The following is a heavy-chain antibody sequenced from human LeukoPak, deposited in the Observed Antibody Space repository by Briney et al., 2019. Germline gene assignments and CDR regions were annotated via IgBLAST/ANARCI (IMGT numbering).Heavy chain of an antibody. CDR3: ARSLVGVVRGVIIYWFDP. J-gene: IGHJ5*02. CDR2: IKEDGTEK. D-gene: IGHD3-10*01. V-gene: IGHV3-7*03. CDR1: GFTFSAYW. Sequence: GGSLRLSCAASGFTFSAYWMTWVRQAPGKGLKWVANIKEDGTEKNYVDSVKGRFTISRDNVKKSLYLEMNSLRVEDTAVYYCARSLVGVVRGVIIYWFDPWGQGTLVTVSS.